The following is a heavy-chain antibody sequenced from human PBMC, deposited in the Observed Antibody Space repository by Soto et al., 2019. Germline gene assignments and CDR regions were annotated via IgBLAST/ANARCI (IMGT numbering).Heavy chain of an antibody. Sequence: ASETLSLTCTVSGGSITSSYYWGWIRQPPGKGLEWIGSIYYSGSTNYNPSLKSRVTISVDTSKNQFSLKLSSVTAADTAVYYCARLYYGSGSYYNERMENWFDPWGQGTLVTVSS. V-gene: IGHV4-39*07. CDR1: GGSITSSYY. J-gene: IGHJ5*02. D-gene: IGHD3-10*01. CDR2: IYYSGST. CDR3: ARLYYGSGSYYNERMENWFDP.